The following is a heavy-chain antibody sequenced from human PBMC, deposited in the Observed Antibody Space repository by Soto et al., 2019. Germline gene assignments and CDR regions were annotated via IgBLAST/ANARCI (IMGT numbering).Heavy chain of an antibody. D-gene: IGHD3-9*01. J-gene: IGHJ5*02. CDR2: ISSSSSYI. CDR3: ARDLYDILTGDWFDP. V-gene: IGHV3-21*01. Sequence: GGSLRLSCAASGFTFSSYSMNWVRQAPGKGLEWVSSISSSSSYIYYADSVKGRLTISRDNAKNSLYLQMNSLRAEDTAVYYCARDLYDILTGDWFDPWGQGTLVTVSS. CDR1: GFTFSSYS.